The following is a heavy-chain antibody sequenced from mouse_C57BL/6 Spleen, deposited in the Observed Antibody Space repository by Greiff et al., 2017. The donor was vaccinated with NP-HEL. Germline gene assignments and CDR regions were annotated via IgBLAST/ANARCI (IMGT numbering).Heavy chain of an antibody. J-gene: IGHJ3*01. V-gene: IGHV5-17*01. Sequence: VQLKESGGGLVKPGGSLKLSCAASGFTFSDYGMHWVRQAPEKGLEWVAYISSGSSTIYYADTVKGRFTISRDNAKNTLFLQMTSLRSEDTAMYYCARPGLRQAWFAYWGQGTLVTVSA. CDR2: ISSGSSTI. D-gene: IGHD2-4*01. CDR3: ARPGLRQAWFAY. CDR1: GFTFSDYG.